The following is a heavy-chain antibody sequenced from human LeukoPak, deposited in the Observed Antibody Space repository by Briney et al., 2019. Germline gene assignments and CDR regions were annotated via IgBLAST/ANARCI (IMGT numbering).Heavy chain of an antibody. CDR1: GDSVSSNSAA. D-gene: IGHD6-19*01. CDR2: TYYSSKWYN. J-gene: IGHJ3*02. CDR3: ARGAVALRNAFDI. Sequence: SQTLSLTCAISGDSVSSNSAAWNWIRQSPSRGLEWLGRTYYSSKWYNDYAVSVKSQITINPDTSKNQFTLQLNSVTPEDTAVYYCARGAVALRNAFDIWGEGPRVTVSS. V-gene: IGHV6-1*01.